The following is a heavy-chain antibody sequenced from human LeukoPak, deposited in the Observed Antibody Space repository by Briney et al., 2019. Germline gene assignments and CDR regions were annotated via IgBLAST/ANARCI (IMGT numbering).Heavy chain of an antibody. V-gene: IGHV3-21*01. CDR3: ARERGYDFWSGSRVLFDY. CDR1: GFTVSSNY. J-gene: IGHJ4*02. D-gene: IGHD3-3*01. Sequence: PGGSLRLSCAASGFTVSSNYMSWVRQAPGKGLEWVSSITSSSSYIYYADSVKGRFTISRDNAKSSLYLQMNSLRAEDTAVYYCARERGYDFWSGSRVLFDYWGQGTLVTVSS. CDR2: ITSSSSYI.